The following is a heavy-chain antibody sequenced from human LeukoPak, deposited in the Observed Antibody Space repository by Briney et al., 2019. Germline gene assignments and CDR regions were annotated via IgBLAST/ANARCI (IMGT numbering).Heavy chain of an antibody. V-gene: IGHV4-30-2*01. Sequence: SKTLSLTCAVSGGSISSGGYSWSWIRQPPGKGLKWIGYIYHSGSTYYNPSLKSRVTISVDGSKNQFSLKLSSVTAADTAVYYCARGPELDDFDYWGQGTLVTVSS. J-gene: IGHJ4*02. CDR2: IYHSGST. CDR1: GGSISSGGYS. D-gene: IGHD1-14*01. CDR3: ARGPELDDFDY.